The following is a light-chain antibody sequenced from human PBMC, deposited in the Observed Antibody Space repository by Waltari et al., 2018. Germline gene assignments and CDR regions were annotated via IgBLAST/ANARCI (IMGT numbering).Light chain of an antibody. V-gene: IGLV1-51*02. CDR1: SSHIGNNY. CDR2: EKN. J-gene: IGLJ3*02. CDR3: GTWDSSLSAGGV. Sequence: QSVLTQPPSVSAAPGQKVTISCSGSSSHIGNNYVSWYQQLPGTAPKLLMYEKNRRPSGIPDRFAGYKSGTSATLGITGLQTGDEADYDCGTWDSSLSAGGVFGGGTKLTVL.